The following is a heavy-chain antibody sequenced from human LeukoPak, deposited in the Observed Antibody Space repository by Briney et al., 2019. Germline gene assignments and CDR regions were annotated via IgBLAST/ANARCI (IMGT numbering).Heavy chain of an antibody. CDR1: GGSISSSSYY. CDR2: IYYSRST. D-gene: IGHD1-26*01. J-gene: IGHJ4*02. CDR3: ARGRPRERELS. Sequence: SETLSLTCTVSGGSISSSSYYWGWIRQPPGKGLEWIGSIYYSRSTYYNPSLKSRVTISVDTSKNQFSLKLSSVTAADTAVYYCARGRPRERELSWGQGTLVTVSS. V-gene: IGHV4-39*07.